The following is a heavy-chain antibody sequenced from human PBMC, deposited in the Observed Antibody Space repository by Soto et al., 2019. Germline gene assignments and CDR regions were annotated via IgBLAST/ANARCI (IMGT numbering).Heavy chain of an antibody. CDR3: ARDPDYYDSSGYYPEYFQH. J-gene: IGHJ1*01. Sequence: GGSLRLSCAASGFTFSSYSMNWVRPAPGNGLKWVSYISSSSSTIYYADSVKGRFTISRDNAKNSLYLQMNSLRDEDTAVYYCARDPDYYDSSGYYPEYFQHWGQGTLVTVSS. CDR1: GFTFSSYS. V-gene: IGHV3-48*02. D-gene: IGHD3-22*01. CDR2: ISSSSSTI.